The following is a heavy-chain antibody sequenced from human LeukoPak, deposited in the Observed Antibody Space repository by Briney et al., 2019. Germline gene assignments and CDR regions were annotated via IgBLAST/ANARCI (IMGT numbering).Heavy chain of an antibody. CDR2: IYYSGST. Sequence: SETLSLTCTVSGGSISSYYWSRIRQPPGKGLEWIGYIYYSGSTNYNPSLKSRVTISVDTSKNQFSLKLSSVTAADTAVYYCARGPYYDILTGYQPPHYYGMDVWGQGTTVTVSS. D-gene: IGHD3-9*01. CDR3: ARGPYYDILTGYQPPHYYGMDV. CDR1: GGSISSYY. J-gene: IGHJ6*02. V-gene: IGHV4-59*01.